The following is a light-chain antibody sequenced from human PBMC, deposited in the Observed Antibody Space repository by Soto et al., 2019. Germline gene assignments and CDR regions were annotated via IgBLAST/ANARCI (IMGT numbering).Light chain of an antibody. CDR1: QSISSY. CDR2: AAS. V-gene: IGKV1-39*01. J-gene: IGKJ1*01. CDR3: QQTLSFPPT. Sequence: DIQMTQSPSSLSASVGDRVTITCRASQSISSYLNWYQQKPGKAPNLLISAASTLESGVPSRFSGSGSGTDFTLTISSLQPEDFATYYCQQTLSFPPTFGQGTKVDIK.